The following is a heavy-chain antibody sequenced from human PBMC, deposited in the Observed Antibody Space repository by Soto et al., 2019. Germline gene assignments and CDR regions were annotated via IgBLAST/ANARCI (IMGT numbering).Heavy chain of an antibody. CDR3: ARRRYSSGSPFDY. V-gene: IGHV5-10-1*01. Sequence: PGESLKISCKGSGYSFAGYWITWVRQMPGKGLEWMGGSDPSDSYTNYSPSFQGHVIISVDKSISTAYWQGSSLKASDTAMYYCARRRYSSGSPFDYWGQGTQVTVSS. J-gene: IGHJ4*02. CDR1: GYSFAGYW. D-gene: IGHD3-22*01. CDR2: SDPSDSYT.